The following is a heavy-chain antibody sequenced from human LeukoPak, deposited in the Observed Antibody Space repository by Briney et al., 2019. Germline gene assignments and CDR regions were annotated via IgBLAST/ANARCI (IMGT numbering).Heavy chain of an antibody. J-gene: IGHJ6*02. CDR1: GGSFRGYY. V-gene: IGHV4-34*01. Sequence: PSETLSLTRAVYGGSFRGYYWSGLRHPPGKGLEWRGELNQRGSTNYTPSLKSRVPISGDTHKHQFSLKLSSVTAADAAVYYCARGSVAAGDSSGGGRGKRDRKRDYYYYYGMDVWGQGTTVTVSS. CDR2: LNQRGST. D-gene: IGHD3-22*01. CDR3: ARGSVAAGDSSGGGRGKRDRKRDYYYYYGMDV.